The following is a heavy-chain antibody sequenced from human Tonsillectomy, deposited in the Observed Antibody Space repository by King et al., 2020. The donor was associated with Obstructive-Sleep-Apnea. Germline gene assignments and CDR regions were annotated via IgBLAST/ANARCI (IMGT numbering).Heavy chain of an antibody. CDR3: ASRSNYGDYTF. Sequence: VQLQESGPGLVKPSETLSLTCTVSGGSISSYYWSWIRQPPGKGLEWISYIHSSGNTDYNPSLKSRVTMSVDTSKNQFSLQLTSVTAADTAVYYCASRSNYGDYTFWGPGILVTVSS. V-gene: IGHV4-59*01. CDR1: GGSISSYY. J-gene: IGHJ4*02. CDR2: IHSSGNT. D-gene: IGHD4-17*01.